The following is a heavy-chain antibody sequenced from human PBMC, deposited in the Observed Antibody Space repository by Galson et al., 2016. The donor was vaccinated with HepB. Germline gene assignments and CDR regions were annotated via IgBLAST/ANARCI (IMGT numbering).Heavy chain of an antibody. D-gene: IGHD3-10*01. CDR3: ATAFSFSAGVYFDN. V-gene: IGHV1-24*01. CDR1: GYTLTQLS. CDR2: FDPDDNDT. Sequence: SVKVSCKVSGYTLTQLSIHWVRQAAGKGLEWIGGFDPDDNDTIYAEKFQGRATMTVGTNTDTAYMELSGLRSEDTAVYYCATAFSFSAGVYFDNWGQGSLVTVSS. J-gene: IGHJ4*02.